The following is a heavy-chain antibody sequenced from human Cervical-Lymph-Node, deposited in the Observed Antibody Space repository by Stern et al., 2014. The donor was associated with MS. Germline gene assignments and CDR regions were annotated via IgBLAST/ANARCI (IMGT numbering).Heavy chain of an antibody. CDR2: ISSSSRSR. CDR1: GITLSTYG. V-gene: IGHV3-48*01. CDR3: ASGYGYMDV. D-gene: IGHD3-16*01. Sequence: EVQLVESGGGLVRPGGSLRLSCAASGITLSTYGMNWVRQAPGKGLEWVSYISSSSRSRYYTDSMKGRFTISRDNAKNSLYLQMNSLRAEDTAVYYCASGYGYMDVWGQGTTVTVSS. J-gene: IGHJ6*02.